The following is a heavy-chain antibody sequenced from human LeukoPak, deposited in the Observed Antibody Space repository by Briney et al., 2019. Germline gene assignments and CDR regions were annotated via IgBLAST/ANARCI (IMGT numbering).Heavy chain of an antibody. CDR3: AKATTPDYGDYVGWFDP. V-gene: IGHV3-9*03. J-gene: IGHJ5*02. CDR2: ISWNSGSI. Sequence: GGSLRLSCAASGFTFDDYGMSWVRQAPGKGLEWVSGISWNSGSIGYADSVKGRFTISRDNAKNSLYLQMNSLRAEDMALYYCAKATTPDYGDYVGWFDPWGQGTLVTVSS. D-gene: IGHD4-17*01. CDR1: GFTFDDYG.